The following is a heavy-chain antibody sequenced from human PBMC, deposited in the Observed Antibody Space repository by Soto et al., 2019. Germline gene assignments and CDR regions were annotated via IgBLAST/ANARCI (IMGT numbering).Heavy chain of an antibody. D-gene: IGHD2-15*01. V-gene: IGHV1-69*06. CDR1: GGTFSSYA. Sequence: QVQLVQSGAEVKKPGSSVKVSCKASGGTFSSYAISWVRQAPGQGLEWMGGIIPIFGTANYAQKFQGRVTMTTDTSTSTVYMELRSLRSDDTAVYYCARDKRDIVVVVAAPFDYWGQGTLVTVSS. CDR3: ARDKRDIVVVVAAPFDY. J-gene: IGHJ4*02. CDR2: IIPIFGTA.